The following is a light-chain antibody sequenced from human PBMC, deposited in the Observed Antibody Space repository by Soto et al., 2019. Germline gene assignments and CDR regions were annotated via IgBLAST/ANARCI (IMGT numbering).Light chain of an antibody. V-gene: IGLV2-8*02. CDR1: SSDVGAYNY. CDR2: EVT. J-gene: IGLJ3*02. Sequence: QSVLTQPPSASRTPGQSVTISCTRTSSDVGAYNYVSWYQQHAGKAPKLVIYEVTKRPSGVPDRFSGSKSANTASLTVSGLQAEDEADYYCSSFASSNTWVFGGGTKVTVL. CDR3: SSFASSNTWV.